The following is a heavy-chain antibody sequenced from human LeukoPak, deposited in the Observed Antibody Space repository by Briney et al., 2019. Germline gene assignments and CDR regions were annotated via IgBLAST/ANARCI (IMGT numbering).Heavy chain of an antibody. CDR2: INPSIGST. Sequence: GASVKVSFKASGYTFTTYYLHWVRQAPGQGLEWMGIINPSIGSTTFAQKFQGRVTMTRDTSTRTVYMELSSLRSEDSAVYFCARGGLSSTPYYFDYWGQGTLVTVSS. D-gene: IGHD2-2*01. V-gene: IGHV1-46*01. CDR1: GYTFTTYY. J-gene: IGHJ4*02. CDR3: ARGGLSSTPYYFDY.